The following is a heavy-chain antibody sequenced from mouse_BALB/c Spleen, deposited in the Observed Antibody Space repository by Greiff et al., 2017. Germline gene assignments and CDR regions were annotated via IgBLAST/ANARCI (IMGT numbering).Heavy chain of an antibody. J-gene: IGHJ2*01. CDR3: ARGGITTVVTHFDD. CDR2: IRNKANGYTT. CDR1: GFTFTDYY. V-gene: IGHV7-3*02. Sequence: DVKLVESGGGLVQPGGSLRLSCATSGFTFTDYYMSWVRQPPGKALAWLGFIRNKANGYTTEYSASVKGRFTISRDNSQSILYLQMNNLRAEDSATYYCARGGITTVVTHFDDGGKGNTRTVAA. D-gene: IGHD1-1*01.